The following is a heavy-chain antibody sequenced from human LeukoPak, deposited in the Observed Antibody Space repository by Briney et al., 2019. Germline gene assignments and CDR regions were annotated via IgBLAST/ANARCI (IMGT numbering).Heavy chain of an antibody. CDR1: GGTFSSYA. CDR3: ARGGVVAAPPYYFDY. Sequence: SVKVSCKASGGTFSSYAISWVRQAPGQGLGWMGGIIPIFGTANYAQKFQGRVTITADESTSTAYMELSSLRSEDTAVYYCARGGVVAAPPYYFDYWGQGTLVTVSS. V-gene: IGHV1-69*13. D-gene: IGHD2-15*01. CDR2: IIPIFGTA. J-gene: IGHJ4*02.